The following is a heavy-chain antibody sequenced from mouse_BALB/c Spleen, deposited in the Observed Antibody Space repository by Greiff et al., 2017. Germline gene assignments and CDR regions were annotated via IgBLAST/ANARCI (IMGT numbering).Heavy chain of an antibody. CDR3: TRKDLYYDYDVDDMDY. V-gene: IGHV1-5*01. CDR1: GYTFTSYW. CDR2: IYPGNSDT. J-gene: IGHJ4*01. D-gene: IGHD2-4*01. Sequence: EVQLQQSGTVPARPGASVKMSCKASGYTFTSYWMHWVKQRPGQGLEWIGAIYPGNSDTSYNQKFKGKAKLTAVTSTSTAYMELSSLTNEDSAVYYCTRKDLYYDYDVDDMDYWGQGTSVTVSS.